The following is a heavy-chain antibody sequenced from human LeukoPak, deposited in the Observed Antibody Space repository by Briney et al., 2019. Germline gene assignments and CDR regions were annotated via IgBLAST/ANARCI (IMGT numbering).Heavy chain of an antibody. CDR2: IYTSGST. Sequence: SETLSLTCTVSGGSISSYYWSWIRQPAGKGLEWIGRIYTSGSTNYNPSLKSRVTMSVDTSKNQFSLKLSSVAAADTAVYYCARAGYSGYDYPAFDIWGQGTMVTVSS. J-gene: IGHJ3*02. D-gene: IGHD5-12*01. V-gene: IGHV4-4*07. CDR1: GGSISSYY. CDR3: ARAGYSGYDYPAFDI.